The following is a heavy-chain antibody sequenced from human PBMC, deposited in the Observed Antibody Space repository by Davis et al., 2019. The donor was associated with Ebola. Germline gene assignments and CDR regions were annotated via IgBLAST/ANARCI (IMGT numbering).Heavy chain of an antibody. Sequence: PGGSLRLSCAASGFTFSSYGMHWVRQAPGKGLEWVAVIWYDGSNKYYADSVKGRFTISRDNSKNTLYLQMNSLRAEDTAVYYCARGGYSSSWPADYYYYYGMDVWGQGTTVTVSS. CDR1: GFTFSSYG. CDR3: ARGGYSSSWPADYYYYYGMDV. CDR2: IWYDGSNK. V-gene: IGHV3-33*01. J-gene: IGHJ6*02. D-gene: IGHD6-13*01.